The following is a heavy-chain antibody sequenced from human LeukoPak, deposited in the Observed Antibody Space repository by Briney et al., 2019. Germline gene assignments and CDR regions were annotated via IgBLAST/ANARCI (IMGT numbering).Heavy chain of an antibody. J-gene: IGHJ4*02. V-gene: IGHV3-23*01. CDR1: GFIFSSYV. CDR2: ISGSGGST. CDR3: ARESGEGSGPDY. D-gene: IGHD3-10*01. Sequence: QPGGSLRLSCAASGFIFSSYVMSWVRQAPGKGLEWVSAISGSGGSTYYADSVKGRFTISRDNSKNTLYLQMNSLRAEDTAVYYCARESGEGSGPDYWGQGTLVTVSS.